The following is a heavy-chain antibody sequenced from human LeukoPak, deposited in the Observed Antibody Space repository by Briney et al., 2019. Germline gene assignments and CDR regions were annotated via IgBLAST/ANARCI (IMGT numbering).Heavy chain of an antibody. J-gene: IGHJ4*02. V-gene: IGHV4-4*07. CDR1: GGSISSYY. Sequence: SETLSLTCTVSGGSISSYYWSWIRQPAGKGLEWIGRIYTSGSTNYNPSLKSRVTISLDSSENRFSLKLTSVTAADTAVYYCAREAPGGSGWTYFDYWGQGSLVTVSS. CDR3: AREAPGGSGWTYFDY. CDR2: IYTSGST. D-gene: IGHD6-19*01.